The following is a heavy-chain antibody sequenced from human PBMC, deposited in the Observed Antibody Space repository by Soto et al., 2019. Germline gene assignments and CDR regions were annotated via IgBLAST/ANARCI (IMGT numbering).Heavy chain of an antibody. CDR1: GGSISSSNW. J-gene: IGHJ4*02. CDR3: ARTANPADGYSNYEYEWAFDY. D-gene: IGHD4-4*01. V-gene: IGHV4-4*02. CDR2: MYHSGST. Sequence: LCGGSISSSNWWSWVRQPPGKGLEWIGEMYHSGSTNYNPSLKSRVTISVDKSKNQFSLKLSSVTAADTAVYYCARTANPADGYSNYEYEWAFDYWGQGPLLTVS.